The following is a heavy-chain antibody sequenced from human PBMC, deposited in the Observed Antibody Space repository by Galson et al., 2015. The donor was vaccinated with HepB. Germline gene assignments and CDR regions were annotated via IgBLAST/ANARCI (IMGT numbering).Heavy chain of an antibody. CDR3: ARDAAAGDYDFWSGGGPSDY. J-gene: IGHJ4*02. V-gene: IGHV1-46*01. Sequence: SVKVSCKASGYTFTSYYMHWVRQAPGQGLEWMGIINPSGGSTSYAQKFQGRVTMTRDTSTSTVYMELSSLRSEDTAVYYCARDAAAGDYDFWSGGGPSDYWGQGTLVTVSS. D-gene: IGHD3-3*01. CDR1: GYTFTSYY. CDR2: INPSGGST.